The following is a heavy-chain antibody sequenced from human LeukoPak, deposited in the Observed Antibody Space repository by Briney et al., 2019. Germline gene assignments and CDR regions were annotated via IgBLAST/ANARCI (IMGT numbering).Heavy chain of an antibody. CDR1: GFTFSSYD. V-gene: IGHV3-13*01. D-gene: IGHD3-10*01. CDR2: IGTAGDT. CDR3: ARGGRYYGSGSYYNPIDY. Sequence: GGSLRLSCAASGFTFSSYDMHWGRQATGKGLEWVSAIGTAGDTYYPGSVKGRFTISRENAKYSLYLQMNSLRAGDTAVYYCARGGRYYGSGSYYNPIDYWGQGTLVTVSS. J-gene: IGHJ4*02.